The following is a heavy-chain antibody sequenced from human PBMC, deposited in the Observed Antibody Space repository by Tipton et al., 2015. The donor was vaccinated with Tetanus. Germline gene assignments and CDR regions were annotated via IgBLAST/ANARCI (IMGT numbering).Heavy chain of an antibody. CDR1: GGSVRSTNSY. CDR2: IYYSGTT. J-gene: IGHJ4*02. CDR3: ARSYGDTFLFRLDY. Sequence: TLSLTCTVSGGSVRSTNSYWSWLRQPPGKGLEWIGYIYYSGTTKYNPSLKSRVTMSVDTSKNQFSLRPNSVTAADTAMYYCARSYGDTFLFRLDYWGQGALVTVSS. D-gene: IGHD4-17*01. V-gene: IGHV4-61*01.